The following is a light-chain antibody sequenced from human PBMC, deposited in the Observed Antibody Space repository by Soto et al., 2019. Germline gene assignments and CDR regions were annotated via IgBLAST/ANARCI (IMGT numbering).Light chain of an antibody. V-gene: IGLV1-40*01. CDR2: GNN. J-gene: IGLJ1*01. Sequence: QSALTQPPSVSGAPGQRVTISRTGSSSNIGAGYDVHWYQQVPGTAPKLLIYGNNNRPSGVPDRFSGSKSGTSASLAITRLQAEDEADYYCQSYDSSLSGYVFATGTKVTVL. CDR3: QSYDSSLSGYV. CDR1: SSNIGAGYD.